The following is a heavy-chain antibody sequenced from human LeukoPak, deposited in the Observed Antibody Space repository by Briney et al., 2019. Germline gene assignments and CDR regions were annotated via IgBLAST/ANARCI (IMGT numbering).Heavy chain of an antibody. J-gene: IGHJ4*02. CDR1: GFSVSSTY. V-gene: IGHV3-66*04. CDR2: IYSGGDT. CDR3: ACQSRDSYDSSGYSPDDY. Sequence: GGSLRLSCAASGFSVSSTYMSWVRQAPGKGLEWVSVIYSGGDTYYADSVRGRFTISRDNSKNTLYLQVNSLRAEDTAMYYCACQSRDSYDSSGYSPDDYWGQGTLVTVSS. D-gene: IGHD3-22*01.